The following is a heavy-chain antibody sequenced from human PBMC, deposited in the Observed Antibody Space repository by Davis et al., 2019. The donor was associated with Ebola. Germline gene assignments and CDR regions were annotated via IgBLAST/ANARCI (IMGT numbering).Heavy chain of an antibody. CDR2: ISSSSSYI. J-gene: IGHJ4*02. V-gene: IGHV3-21*01. CDR1: GFTFSSYS. CDR3: AIPSRAPCR. Sequence: GESLKISCAASGFTFSSYSREWVRQAPGKGLEWVSSISSSSSYIYYADSVKGRFTISRDNAKNSLYLQMNSLRAEDTAVYYCAIPSRAPCRWGQGTLVTVSS.